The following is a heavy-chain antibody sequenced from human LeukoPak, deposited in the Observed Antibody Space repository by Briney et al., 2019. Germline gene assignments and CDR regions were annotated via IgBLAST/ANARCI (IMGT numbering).Heavy chain of an antibody. Sequence: GGSLRLSCAASGFTFSSYEMNWVRQAPGKGLEWVSYISSSGSTIYYADSVKGRFTISRDNAKNSLYLQMNSLRAEDTAVYYCARVGRNYGAFDIWGQGTMVTVSA. CDR2: ISSSGSTI. CDR3: ARVGRNYGAFDI. CDR1: GFTFSSYE. V-gene: IGHV3-48*03. J-gene: IGHJ3*02. D-gene: IGHD4-11*01.